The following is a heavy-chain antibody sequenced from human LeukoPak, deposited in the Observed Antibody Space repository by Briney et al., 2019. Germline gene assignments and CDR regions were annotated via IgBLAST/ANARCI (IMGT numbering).Heavy chain of an antibody. Sequence: GGSLRLSCAASGFTFSSYSMNWVRQAPGKGLEWVSYISSSSSTIYYADSVKGRFTISRDNSKNTLYLQMNSLRAEDTAVYYCANYPRQMVGDAFDIWGQGTMVTVSS. V-gene: IGHV3-48*01. CDR2: ISSSSSTI. D-gene: IGHD3-10*01. J-gene: IGHJ3*02. CDR3: ANYPRQMVGDAFDI. CDR1: GFTFSSYS.